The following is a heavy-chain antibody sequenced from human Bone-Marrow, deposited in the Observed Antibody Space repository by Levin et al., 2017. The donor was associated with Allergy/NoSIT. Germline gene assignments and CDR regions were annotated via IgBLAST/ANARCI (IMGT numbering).Heavy chain of an antibody. CDR3: TRDRTYGILSYYGMDV. CDR2: ISSGGKYI. J-gene: IGHJ6*01. CDR1: GFNFSIFG. Sequence: GESLKISCAASGFNFSIFGVNWVRQAPGKGLDWVSFISSGGKYIYYADSVKGRFTISRDNAKNSLYLQMNSLRAEDTAIYYCTRDRTYGILSYYGMDVWGQGTTVTVSS. V-gene: IGHV3-21*01. D-gene: IGHD3-3*02.